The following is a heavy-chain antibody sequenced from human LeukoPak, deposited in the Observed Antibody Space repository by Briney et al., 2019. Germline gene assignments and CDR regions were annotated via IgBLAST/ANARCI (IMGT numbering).Heavy chain of an antibody. CDR3: ARRFKSTLEYSSSSKGYARAFDI. CDR1: GGSFSGYY. D-gene: IGHD6-6*01. CDR2: INHSGST. Sequence: SETLSLTCAVYGGSFSGYYWSWIRQPPGKGLEWIGEINHSGSTNYNPSLKSRVTISVDTSKNQFSLKLSSVTAADTAVYYCARRFKSTLEYSSSSKGYARAFDIWGQGTMVTVSS. J-gene: IGHJ3*02. V-gene: IGHV4-34*01.